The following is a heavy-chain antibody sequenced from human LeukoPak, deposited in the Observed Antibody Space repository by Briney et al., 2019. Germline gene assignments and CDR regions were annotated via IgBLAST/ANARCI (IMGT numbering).Heavy chain of an antibody. V-gene: IGHV3-23*01. CDR3: ARDPRSSGYLDGFDY. CDR2: ISGSGGST. J-gene: IGHJ4*02. D-gene: IGHD3-22*01. CDR1: GFTFSSYA. Sequence: GSLRLSCAASGFTFSSYAMSWVRQAPGKGLEWVSAISGSGGSTYYADSVKGRFTISRDNSKNTLYLQMNSLRAEDTAVYCCARDPRSSGYLDGFDYWGQGTLVTVSS.